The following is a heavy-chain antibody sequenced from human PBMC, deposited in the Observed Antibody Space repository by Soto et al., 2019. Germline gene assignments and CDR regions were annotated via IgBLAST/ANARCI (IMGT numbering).Heavy chain of an antibody. Sequence: GGSLRLSCAASGFTFSNAWMNWVRQAPGKGLEWVGRIKSKTDGGTTDYAAPVKGRFTISRDDSKNTLYLQMNSLKTEDTAVYYCTTYIAVAGTPYYYGMDVWGQGTTVTVSS. D-gene: IGHD6-19*01. CDR2: IKSKTDGGTT. CDR3: TTYIAVAGTPYYYGMDV. V-gene: IGHV3-15*07. J-gene: IGHJ6*02. CDR1: GFTFSNAW.